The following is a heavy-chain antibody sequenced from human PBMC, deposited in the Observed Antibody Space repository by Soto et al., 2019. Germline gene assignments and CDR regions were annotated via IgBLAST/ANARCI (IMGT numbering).Heavy chain of an antibody. V-gene: IGHV4-59*01. CDR1: GGSISSYY. D-gene: IGHD3-10*01. CDR3: ARNYYGSNFDY. J-gene: IGHJ4*02. CDR2: IYYSGST. Sequence: SETLSLTCTVSGGSISSYYWSWIRQPPGKGLEWIGYIYYSGSTNYNPSLKSRVTISVDTSKNQFSLKLSSVTAADTAVYYCARNYYGSNFDYWGQGTLVTVS.